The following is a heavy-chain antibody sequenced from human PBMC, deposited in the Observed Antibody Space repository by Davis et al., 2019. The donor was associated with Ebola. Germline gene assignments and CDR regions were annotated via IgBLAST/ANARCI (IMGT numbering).Heavy chain of an antibody. Sequence: ASVKVSCKASGYTFTSYYMHWVRQAPGQGLEWMGWISAYNGNTNYAQKLQGRVTMTTDTSTSTAYMELRSLRSDDTAVYYCARGRVGATLANYFDYWGQGTLVTVSS. D-gene: IGHD1-26*01. J-gene: IGHJ4*02. V-gene: IGHV1-18*04. CDR3: ARGRVGATLANYFDY. CDR2: ISAYNGNT. CDR1: GYTFTSYY.